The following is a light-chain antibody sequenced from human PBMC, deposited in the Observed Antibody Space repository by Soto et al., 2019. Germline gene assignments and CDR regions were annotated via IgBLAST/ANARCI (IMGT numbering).Light chain of an antibody. CDR3: QQYNSYSPTWT. V-gene: IGKV1-5*01. Sequence: IQMTQSPSTLSASVVDRVTITCRASQSISSWLAWYQQKPGKAPKLLIYDGSSLESGVPSRFSGSGSGTEFTLTISSLQPDDFATYYCQQYNSYSPTWTFGQGTKVDIK. CDR2: DGS. J-gene: IGKJ1*01. CDR1: QSISSW.